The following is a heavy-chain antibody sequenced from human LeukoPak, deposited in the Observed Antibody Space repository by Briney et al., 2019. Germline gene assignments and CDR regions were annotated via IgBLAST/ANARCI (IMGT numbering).Heavy chain of an antibody. D-gene: IGHD2-15*01. Sequence: ASVKVSCKASGYTFTSYDINWVRQATGQGLEWMGWINPNSGGTNYAQKFQGRVTMTRDTSISTAYMELSRLRSDDTAVYYCARDGRVEDVWGQGTTVTVSS. CDR1: GYTFTSYD. CDR3: ARDGRVEDV. CDR2: INPNSGGT. J-gene: IGHJ6*02. V-gene: IGHV1-2*02.